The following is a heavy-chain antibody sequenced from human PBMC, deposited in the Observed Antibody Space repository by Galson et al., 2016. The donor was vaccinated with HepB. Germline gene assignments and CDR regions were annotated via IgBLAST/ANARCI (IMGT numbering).Heavy chain of an antibody. CDR3: VKSNSITLLHGEENYFDP. V-gene: IGHV4-34*01. CDR1: GASLSGSY. J-gene: IGHJ5*02. CDR2: INESGTT. D-gene: IGHD1-26*01. Sequence: SETLSLTCAVKGASLSGSYWAWIRQPPGKGLEWIGEINESGTTTYIPSLKSRVSISADTSKKQFSLTLTSVTAADTAVYYCVKSNSITLLHGEENYFDPWGQGTLVTVSS.